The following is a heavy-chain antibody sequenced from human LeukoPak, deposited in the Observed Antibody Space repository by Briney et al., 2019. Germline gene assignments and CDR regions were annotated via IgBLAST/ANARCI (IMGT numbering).Heavy chain of an antibody. CDR1: GYTFTSYG. J-gene: IGHJ4*02. D-gene: IGHD4-17*01. Sequence: SVKVSCKASGYTFTSYGISWVRQAPGQGLEWMGRIIPIFGTANYAQKFQGRVTITTDESTSTAYMELSSLRSEDTAVYYCARDSYYGRPFDYWGQGTLVTVSS. CDR3: ARDSYYGRPFDY. V-gene: IGHV1-69*05. CDR2: IIPIFGTA.